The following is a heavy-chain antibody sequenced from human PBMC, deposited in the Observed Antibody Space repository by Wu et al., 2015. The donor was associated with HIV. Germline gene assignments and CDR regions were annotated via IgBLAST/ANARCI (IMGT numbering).Heavy chain of an antibody. CDR1: GGTFSSYA. CDR3: ARGLGDTLPNGDYLYYGMDV. Sequence: QVQLVQSGAEVKKPGSSVKVSCKASGGTFSSYAISWVRQAPGQGLEWMGGIIPIFGTANYAQKFQGRVTITTDESTSTAYMELSSLRSEDTAVYYCARGLGDTLPNGDYLYYGMDVWGQGTHGHRLL. CDR2: IIPIFGTA. D-gene: IGHD3-10*01. J-gene: IGHJ6*02. V-gene: IGHV1-69*05.